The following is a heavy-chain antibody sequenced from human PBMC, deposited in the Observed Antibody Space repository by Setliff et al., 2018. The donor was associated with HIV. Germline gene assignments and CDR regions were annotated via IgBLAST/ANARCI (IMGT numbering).Heavy chain of an antibody. Sequence: SVKVSCKVSDVTPSNYALNWVRQAPGQGLEWMGAIIPVFATANYAQKFQGRVTITADKSTLTAYMELSSLTSEDTAVYFCARGTGSYSYFDSWGLGTLVTVSS. D-gene: IGHD1-26*01. CDR2: IIPVFATA. CDR3: ARGTGSYSYFDS. CDR1: DVTPSNYA. V-gene: IGHV1-69*06. J-gene: IGHJ4*02.